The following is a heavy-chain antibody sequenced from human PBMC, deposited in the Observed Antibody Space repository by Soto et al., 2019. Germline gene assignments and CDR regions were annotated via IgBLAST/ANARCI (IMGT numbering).Heavy chain of an antibody. CDR1: GFTFSSYG. CDR2: ISYDGSNK. Sequence: QVQLVESGGGVVQPGRSLRLSCAASGFTFSSYGMHWVRQAPGKGLDWVAVISYDGSNKYYADSVKGRFTISRDNSKNTLYLQMNSLRSEDTAVYYCAKVSRITMIGPSCVFDIWGQGTMVPVAS. CDR3: AKVSRITMIGPSCVFDI. D-gene: IGHD3-22*01. J-gene: IGHJ3*02. V-gene: IGHV3-30*18.